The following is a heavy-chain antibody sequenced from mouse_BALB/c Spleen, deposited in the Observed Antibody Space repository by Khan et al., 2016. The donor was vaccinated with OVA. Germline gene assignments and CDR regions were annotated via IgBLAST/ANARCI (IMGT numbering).Heavy chain of an antibody. CDR1: GDSITSGF. CDR3: ARSYGSWAMDY. Sequence: EVQLVESGPSLVKPSQTLSLSCSVTGDSITSGFWNWIRKFPGNKFEYLGYITYSGNIYYNPSLKSRIFITRYTSKSQYYLQLNSVTTEDAATYYCARSYGSWAMDYWGQGTSVTVSS. CDR2: ITYSGNI. V-gene: IGHV3-8*02. J-gene: IGHJ4*01. D-gene: IGHD1-1*01.